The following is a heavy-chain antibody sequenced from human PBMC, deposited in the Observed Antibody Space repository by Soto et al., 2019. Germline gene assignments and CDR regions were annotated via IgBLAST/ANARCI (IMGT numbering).Heavy chain of an antibody. D-gene: IGHD3-10*01. CDR3: ARAYGSGSYYKPTRPDYYYYYGMDV. J-gene: IGHJ6*02. Sequence: PSETLSLTCTVSGGSISSYYWSWIRQPPGKGLEWIGYICYSGSTNYNPSLKSRVTISVDTSKNQFSLKLSSVTAADTAVYYCARAYGSGSYYKPTRPDYYYYYGMDVCGQGTTVTVYS. V-gene: IGHV4-59*08. CDR2: ICYSGST. CDR1: GGSISSYY.